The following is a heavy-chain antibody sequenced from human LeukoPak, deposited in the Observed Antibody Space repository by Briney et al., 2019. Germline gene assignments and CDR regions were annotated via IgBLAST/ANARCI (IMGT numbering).Heavy chain of an antibody. Sequence: GGSLRLSCAAYGFTVSSNYMSWVRQAPGKGLEWVSVIYSGGSTYYADSVKGRFTISRDNSRNTLYLQMNSLRAEDTAVYYCARAHNWKYGSFDFWGQGTLVTVSS. CDR1: GFTVSSNY. J-gene: IGHJ4*02. CDR2: IYSGGST. CDR3: ARAHNWKYGSFDF. V-gene: IGHV3-66*01. D-gene: IGHD1-7*01.